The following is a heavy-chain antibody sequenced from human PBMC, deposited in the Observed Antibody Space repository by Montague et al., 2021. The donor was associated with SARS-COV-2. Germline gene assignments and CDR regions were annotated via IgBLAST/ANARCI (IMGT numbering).Heavy chain of an antibody. CDR3: ARDITLGMDV. Sequence: SETLSLTCIVSGYSISSGHYWGWVRQTPGKGLEWLGFIEYSGSTYYNPSLKTRVTMSLDTSKNQFSLKLTSVTAADTALYYCARDITLGMDVWGRGTTVTVSS. CDR2: IEYSGST. J-gene: IGHJ6*02. V-gene: IGHV4-38-2*02. CDR1: GYSISSGHY.